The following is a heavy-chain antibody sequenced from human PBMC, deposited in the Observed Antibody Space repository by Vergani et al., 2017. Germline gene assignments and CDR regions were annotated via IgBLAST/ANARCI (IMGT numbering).Heavy chain of an antibody. CDR1: GFTFSSYA. CDR3: AKGRGYGGNSGNWYFDL. CDR2: ISGGGVSP. V-gene: IGHV3-23*01. J-gene: IGHJ2*01. Sequence: EVQLLESGGGLVQSGGSLRLSCAASGFTFSSYAMSWVRQAPGKGLEWVSAISGGGVSPFYADSVRGRFAISRDNSKNTVYLQLNSLRAEDTAVYYCAKGRGYGGNSGNWYFDLWGRGTLVTVSS. D-gene: IGHD4-23*01.